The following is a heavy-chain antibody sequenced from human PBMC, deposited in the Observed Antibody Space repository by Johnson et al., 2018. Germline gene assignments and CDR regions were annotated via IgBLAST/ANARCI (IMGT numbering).Heavy chain of an antibody. J-gene: IGHJ3*02. D-gene: IGHD3-22*01. CDR2: INSVVGST. CDR3: ARESYFDSSGYLEGYDAFDM. V-gene: IGHV3-74*01. CDR1: GFNLSNYW. Sequence: VQLQESGGGLVQPGGSLRLSCAASGFNLSNYWIHWVRQAPGKGLEWVPRINSVVGSTRYAESVKGPFNLSRATATNIEFMQMNSLRDEDTAVFYFARESYFDSSGYLEGYDAFDMWGQGTAVTISS.